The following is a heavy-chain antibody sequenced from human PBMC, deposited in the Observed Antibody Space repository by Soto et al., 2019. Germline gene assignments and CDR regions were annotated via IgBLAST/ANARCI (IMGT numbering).Heavy chain of an antibody. V-gene: IGHV1-2*04. CDR3: ARVESDSSGYYYFDY. CDR2: INPDSGGT. D-gene: IGHD3-22*01. Sequence: ASVKVSCKASGYTFTGYYMHWVRQAPGQGLEWMGWINPDSGGTNYAQKFQGWVTMTRDTSISTAYMELSRLRSDDTAVYYCARVESDSSGYYYFDYWGQGTLVTVSS. CDR1: GYTFTGYY. J-gene: IGHJ4*02.